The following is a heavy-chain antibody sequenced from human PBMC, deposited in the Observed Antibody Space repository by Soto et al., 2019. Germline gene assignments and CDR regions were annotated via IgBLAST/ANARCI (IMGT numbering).Heavy chain of an antibody. CDR2: ISWNSGSI. CDR3: AKDMGDSWPTDAFDI. CDR1: GFTFDDYA. Sequence: DVQLVESGGGLVQPGRSLRLSCAASGFTFDDYAMHWVRQAPGKGLEWVSGISWNSGSIGYADSVKGRFTISRDNAKNSLYLQMNSLRAEDTALYYCAKDMGDSWPTDAFDIWGQGTMVTVSS. V-gene: IGHV3-9*01. J-gene: IGHJ3*02. D-gene: IGHD3-22*01.